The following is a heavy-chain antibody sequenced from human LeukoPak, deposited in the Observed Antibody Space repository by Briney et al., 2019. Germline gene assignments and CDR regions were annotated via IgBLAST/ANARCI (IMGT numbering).Heavy chain of an antibody. V-gene: IGHV4-59*01. CDR1: GGSISNYY. CDR3: ARVGRGDYTCGSYSFDY. Sequence: ASETLSLTCTVSGGSISNYYWSWIRQPPGKGLEWIGYISYSGSTNYNPSLKSRVTISVDTSKNQFSLNLGSVTAADTAVYYCARVGRGDYTCGSYSFDYWGQGTLVTVSS. D-gene: IGHD3-16*01. CDR2: ISYSGST. J-gene: IGHJ4*02.